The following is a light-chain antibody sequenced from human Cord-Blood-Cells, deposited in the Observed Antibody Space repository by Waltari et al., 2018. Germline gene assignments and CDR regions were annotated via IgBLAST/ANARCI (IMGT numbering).Light chain of an antibody. CDR3: QAWDSSTAV. Sequence: SYELTQPPSVSVSPGQTASITCSGDKLGDKYACWYQQKPGQSPVLVIYQDSKRPSGIPWRFSGSNSGNTATLTISGTQAMDEADYYCQAWDSSTAVFGTGTKVTVL. CDR2: QDS. J-gene: IGLJ1*01. V-gene: IGLV3-1*01. CDR1: KLGDKY.